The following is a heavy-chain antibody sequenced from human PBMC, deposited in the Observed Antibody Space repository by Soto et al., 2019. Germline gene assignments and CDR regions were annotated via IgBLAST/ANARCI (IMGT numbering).Heavy chain of an antibody. CDR2: IYSDGKT. D-gene: IGHD3-22*01. Sequence: EVQLVETGGGLIQPGGSLRLSCAASGITVSTNYMSWVRQAPGKGLEWVSVIYSDGKTFYADSVKGRFTISRDNSQNTGSLQMTGRGGDGTGVYYCARGGGGGYYDSSGYMGVWGQGTLVTVSS. V-gene: IGHV3-53*02. CDR1: GITVSTNY. CDR3: ARGGGGGYYDSSGYMGV. J-gene: IGHJ4*02.